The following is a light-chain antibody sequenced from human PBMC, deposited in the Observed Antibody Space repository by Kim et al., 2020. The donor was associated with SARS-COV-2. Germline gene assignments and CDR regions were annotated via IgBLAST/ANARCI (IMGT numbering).Light chain of an antibody. J-gene: IGKJ4*01. CDR1: QSVSSH. Sequence: EIVMTQSPATLSVSPGERATLSCRASQSVSSHLACYQQKPGRAPRLLIYGASTRATDIPARFSGSGSGTEFTLTISSLQSEDLAVYYCQQYNDWPLTFGGGTKVDIK. CDR3: QQYNDWPLT. CDR2: GAS. V-gene: IGKV3-15*01.